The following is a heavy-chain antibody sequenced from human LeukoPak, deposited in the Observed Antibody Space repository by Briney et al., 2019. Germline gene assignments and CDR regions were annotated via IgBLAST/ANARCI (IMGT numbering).Heavy chain of an antibody. J-gene: IGHJ4*02. CDR1: GFTFSSYA. CDR2: ISYDGSNK. D-gene: IGHD3/OR15-3a*01. V-gene: IGHV3-30-3*01. CDR3: ARDFRLLSYFDY. Sequence: PGGSLRLSCAASGFTFSSYAMHWVRQAPGKGLEWVAVISYDGSNKYYADSVKGRFTISRDNSKNTLYLQMNSLRAEDTAVYYCARDFRLLSYFDYWGQGTLVTVSS.